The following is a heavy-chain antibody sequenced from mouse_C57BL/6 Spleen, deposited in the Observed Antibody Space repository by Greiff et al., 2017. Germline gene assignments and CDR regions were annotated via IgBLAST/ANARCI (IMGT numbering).Heavy chain of an antibody. Sequence: QVQLQQPGAELVKPGASVKLSCKASGYTFTSYWMQWVKQRPGQGLEWIGEIDPSDSYTNYNQKFKGKATLTVDKSSSTAYMQLSSLTSDDSAVYYSAKRNYYYFDYWGQGTTLTVSS. CDR2: IDPSDSYT. J-gene: IGHJ2*01. V-gene: IGHV1-50*01. CDR3: AKRNYYYFDY. D-gene: IGHD2-1*01. CDR1: GYTFTSYW.